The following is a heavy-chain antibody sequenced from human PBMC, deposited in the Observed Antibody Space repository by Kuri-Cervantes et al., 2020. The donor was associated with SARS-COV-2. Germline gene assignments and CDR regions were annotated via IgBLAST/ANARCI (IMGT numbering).Heavy chain of an antibody. D-gene: IGHD3-3*01. CDR2: IKQDGSEK. CDR3: ARDFDDLYYYYYMDV. J-gene: IGHJ6*03. CDR1: GFTFSSYW. Sequence: GGSLRLSCAASGFTFSSYWMSWVRQAPGKGLEWVANIKQDGSEKYYVDSVKGRFTISRDNAKNTLYLQMNSLRAEDTAVYYCARDFDDLYYYYYMDVWGKGTTVTVSS. V-gene: IGHV3-7*01.